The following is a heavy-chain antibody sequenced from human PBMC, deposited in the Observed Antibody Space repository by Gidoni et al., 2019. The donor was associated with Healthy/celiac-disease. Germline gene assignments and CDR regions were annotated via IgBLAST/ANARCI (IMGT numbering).Heavy chain of an antibody. CDR1: GCSISSGGYY. J-gene: IGHJ5*02. CDR3: ARGQYDYSNYWFDP. V-gene: IGHV4-31*01. CDR2: IYYSGST. Sequence: QVQLQESGPGLVKPSQTLSLTCTVSGCSISSGGYYWSWLRQHPGKGLEWIGYIYYSGSTYYNPSLKSLVTISVDTSKNQFSLKLSSVTAADTAVYYCARGQYDYSNYWFDPWGQGTLVTVSS. D-gene: IGHD4-4*01.